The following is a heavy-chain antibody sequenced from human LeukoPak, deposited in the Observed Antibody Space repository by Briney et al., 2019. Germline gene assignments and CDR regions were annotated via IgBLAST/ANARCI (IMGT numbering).Heavy chain of an antibody. CDR1: EFIFSDYA. Sequence: PGGSLRLSCAASEFIFSDYAMGWVRQAPGKGREWVSTIDKTTYPTFYADSVKGRFTISRDNSKNTLYLQMNSLRTEDTAVYFCAKFEGATIPGWFNDYWGQGILVTVSS. D-gene: IGHD6-19*01. CDR2: IDKTTYPT. J-gene: IGHJ4*02. V-gene: IGHV3-23*05. CDR3: AKFEGATIPGWFNDY.